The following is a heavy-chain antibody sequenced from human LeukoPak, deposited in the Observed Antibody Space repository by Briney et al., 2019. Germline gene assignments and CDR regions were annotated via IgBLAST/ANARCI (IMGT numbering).Heavy chain of an antibody. CDR2: IYYSGST. J-gene: IGHJ4*02. V-gene: IGHV4-39*01. Sequence: PSETLSLTCTVSGVSISSSSYYWGWIRQPPGKGLEWIGSIYYSGSTYYNPSLKSRVTISVDTSKNQFSLKLSSVTAADTAVYYCAICYGANEGSFDYWGQGTLVTVSS. CDR1: GVSISSSSYY. D-gene: IGHD4-17*01. CDR3: AICYGANEGSFDY.